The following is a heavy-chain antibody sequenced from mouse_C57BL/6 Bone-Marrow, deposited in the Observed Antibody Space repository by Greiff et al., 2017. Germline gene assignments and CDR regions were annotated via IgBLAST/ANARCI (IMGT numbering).Heavy chain of an antibody. J-gene: IGHJ4*01. CDR3: AREGDGYYEGDAMDY. Sequence: EVQVVESGGGLVKPGGSLKLSCAASGFTFSDYGMHWVRQAPEKGLEWVAYISSGSSTIYYADTVKGRFTISRDNAKNTLFLQMTSLRSEDTAMYYCAREGDGYYEGDAMDYWGQGTSVTVSS. CDR1: GFTFSDYG. V-gene: IGHV5-17*01. CDR2: ISSGSSTI. D-gene: IGHD2-3*01.